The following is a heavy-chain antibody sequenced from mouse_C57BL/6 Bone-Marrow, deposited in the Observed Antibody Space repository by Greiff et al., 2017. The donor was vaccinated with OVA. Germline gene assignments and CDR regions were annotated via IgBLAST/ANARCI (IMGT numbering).Heavy chain of an antibody. V-gene: IGHV1-42*01. J-gene: IGHJ3*01. Sequence: VQLKQSGPELVKPGASVKISCKASGYSFTGYYMNWVKQSPEKSLEWIGEINPSTGGTSYNQKFKAKATLTVDKSSSTAYMQLKSLTSEDSAVYYCARGGTSPCAYWGQGTLVTVSA. D-gene: IGHD4-1*01. CDR1: GYSFTGYY. CDR3: ARGGTSPCAY. CDR2: INPSTGGT.